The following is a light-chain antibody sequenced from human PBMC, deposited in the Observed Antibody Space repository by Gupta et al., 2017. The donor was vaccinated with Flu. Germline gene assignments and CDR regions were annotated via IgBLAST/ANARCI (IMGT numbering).Light chain of an antibody. CDR1: QNINSW. V-gene: IGKV1-5*03. Sequence: QMTQSPSTLSASVGDRVTITCRASQNINSWLAWYQQKPGKAPKLLIYKAFSLESGVPSRFSGSGSGTEFTLTISSLQPDDFATYYCQQYNSYSWTFGQGTKVEIK. CDR2: KAF. CDR3: QQYNSYSWT. J-gene: IGKJ1*01.